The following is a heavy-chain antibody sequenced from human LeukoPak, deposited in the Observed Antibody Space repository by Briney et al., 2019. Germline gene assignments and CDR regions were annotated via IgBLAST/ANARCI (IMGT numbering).Heavy chain of an antibody. J-gene: IGHJ6*03. CDR2: IYYSGIT. CDR1: GGSISSTSYY. CDR3: ARVNGGSFYYLDV. V-gene: IGHV4-39*01. D-gene: IGHD1-26*01. Sequence: WETLSLTCTVSGGSISSTSYYWGWIRQPPGKGLEWLGSIYYSGITYYNPSLKSRVTISVDTSKNQFSLKLSSVTATDTAVYFCARVNGGSFYYLDVWGKGTMVTVSS.